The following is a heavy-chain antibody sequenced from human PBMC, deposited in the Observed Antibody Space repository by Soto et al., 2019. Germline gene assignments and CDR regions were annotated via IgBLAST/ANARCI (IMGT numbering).Heavy chain of an antibody. CDR2: IIPIFDTI. V-gene: IGHV1-69*13. D-gene: IGHD3-3*01. CDR3: ASPLRWSGYYIAFDY. CDR1: GATFISFA. Sequence: SVKVSFTGSGATFISFAFIWVRQAPGQGLEWMGVIIPIFDTINYSQNFHGRVTITADESTGTAYMELSSLTSEDTAVYYCASPLRWSGYYIAFDYWGQGTLVTVSS. J-gene: IGHJ4*02.